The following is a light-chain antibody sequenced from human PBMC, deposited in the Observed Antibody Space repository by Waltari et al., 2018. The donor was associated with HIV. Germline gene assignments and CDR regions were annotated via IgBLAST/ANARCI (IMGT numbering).Light chain of an antibody. J-gene: IGLJ3*02. CDR3: QSYDSSLSGSV. V-gene: IGLV1-40*01. CDR1: SPNIGAGYA. Sequence: QSVLTQPPSVSGAPGQRVTISCPGSSPNIGAGYAVHRYQQLPGTDPKLLIYGNSNRPSGVPDRFSGSKSGNSASLAITGLQAEDEADYYCQSYDSSLSGSVFGGGTKLTVL. CDR2: GNS.